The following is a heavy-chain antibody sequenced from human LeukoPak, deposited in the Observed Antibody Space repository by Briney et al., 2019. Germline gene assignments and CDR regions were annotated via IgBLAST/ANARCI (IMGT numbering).Heavy chain of an antibody. V-gene: IGHV3-66*01. D-gene: IGHD3-10*01. CDR2: IYSGGST. CDR1: GFTFSNSA. Sequence: PGGSLRLSCAASGFTFSNSAMSWVRQAPGKGLEWVSVIYSGGSTYYADSVKGRFTISRDNSKNTLYLQMNSLRAEDTAMYFCVRDVGAVRGEVYFDYWGQGTLVTVSS. J-gene: IGHJ4*02. CDR3: VRDVGAVRGEVYFDY.